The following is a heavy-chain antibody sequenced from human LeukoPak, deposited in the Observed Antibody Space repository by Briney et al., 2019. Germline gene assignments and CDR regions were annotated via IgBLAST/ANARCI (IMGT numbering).Heavy chain of an antibody. CDR3: ARHSGTYPHYFDY. CDR1: GGSISNYY. D-gene: IGHD1-26*01. Sequence: PSETLSLTCTVSGGSISNYYWSWIRQPPGKGLEWIAFIYYIGTTHYNPCLKSRVTMSVDTSNNQFSLKLSFVTAADTAIYYCARHSGTYPHYFDYWGQGTLVTVSS. J-gene: IGHJ4*02. V-gene: IGHV4-59*08. CDR2: IYYIGTT.